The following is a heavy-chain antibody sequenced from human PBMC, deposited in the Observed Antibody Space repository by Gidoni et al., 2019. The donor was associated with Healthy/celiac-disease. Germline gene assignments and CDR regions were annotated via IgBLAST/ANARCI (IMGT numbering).Heavy chain of an antibody. CDR3: ARDQRSGAVPAAIGLDY. CDR1: GFPFSSYS. V-gene: IGHV3-21*01. Sequence: EVQLVESGGGLVKPGGSLRLSCAASGFPFSSYSMNWVRQAPGKGLEWVSSISSSSSYIYYADSGKGRFTISRDNAKNSLYLQMNSLRAEDTAVYYCARDQRSGAVPAAIGLDYWGQGTLVTVSS. CDR2: ISSSSSYI. D-gene: IGHD2-2*02. J-gene: IGHJ4*02.